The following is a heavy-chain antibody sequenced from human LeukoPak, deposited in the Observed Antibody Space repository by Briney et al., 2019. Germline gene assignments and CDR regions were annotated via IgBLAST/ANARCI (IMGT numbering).Heavy chain of an antibody. V-gene: IGHV3-23*01. Sequence: GGSLRLSCAASGFTFSSYAMSWGRQAPEKGLEWVSTISGSGGGTYYADSVKGRFTISRDDSKSTLYLQMNSLRAEDTAVYYCVKDLGRYRNNCFDYWGQGTLVTVSS. D-gene: IGHD1-26*01. CDR3: VKDLGRYRNNCFDY. CDR1: GFTFSSYA. CDR2: ISGSGGGT. J-gene: IGHJ4*02.